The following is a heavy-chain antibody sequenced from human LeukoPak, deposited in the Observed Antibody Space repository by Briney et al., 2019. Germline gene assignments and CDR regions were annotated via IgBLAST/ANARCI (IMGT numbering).Heavy chain of an antibody. CDR1: GFTFSSYG. Sequence: PGGSLRLSCAASGFTFSSYGMHWVRQAPGKGLEWVAVIWYDGSNKYYADSVKGRFTISRDNSKNTLYLQMNSLRAEDTAVYYCARDYITIFSLDYWGQGTLVTVSS. D-gene: IGHD3-9*01. CDR3: ARDYITIFSLDY. V-gene: IGHV3-33*01. CDR2: IWYDGSNK. J-gene: IGHJ4*02.